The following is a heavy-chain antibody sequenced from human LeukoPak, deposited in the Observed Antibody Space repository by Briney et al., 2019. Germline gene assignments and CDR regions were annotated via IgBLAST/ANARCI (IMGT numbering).Heavy chain of an antibody. CDR3: AKDLRRRFGELLSPYFDY. V-gene: IGHV3-30*02. D-gene: IGHD3-10*01. CDR1: GFTFSSYG. Sequence: GGSLRLSCAASGFTFSSYGMHWVRQAPGKGLEWVAFIRYDGSNKYYADSVKGRFTISRDNSKNTLYLQMNSLRAEDTAVYYCAKDLRRRFGELLSPYFDYWGQGTLVTVSS. J-gene: IGHJ4*02. CDR2: IRYDGSNK.